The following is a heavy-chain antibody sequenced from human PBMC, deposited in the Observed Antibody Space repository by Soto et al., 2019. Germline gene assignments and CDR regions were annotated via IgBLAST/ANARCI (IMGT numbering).Heavy chain of an antibody. D-gene: IGHD3-9*01. Sequence: PSETLSLTCAVSGGSISSSNWWSWVRQPPGKGLEWIGEIYHSGSTNYNPSLKSRVTISVDKSKNQFSLKLSSVTAADTAVYYCARGSDILTGYYLDWFDPWGQGTLVTVSS. V-gene: IGHV4-4*02. CDR3: ARGSDILTGYYLDWFDP. CDR1: GGSISSSNW. J-gene: IGHJ5*02. CDR2: IYHSGST.